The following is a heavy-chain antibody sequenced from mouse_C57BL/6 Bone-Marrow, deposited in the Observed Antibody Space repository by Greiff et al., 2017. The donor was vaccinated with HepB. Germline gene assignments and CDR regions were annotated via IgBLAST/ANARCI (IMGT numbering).Heavy chain of an antibody. CDR3: ARDGYYGDYYYAMDY. D-gene: IGHD2-3*01. Sequence: VQLKESGPGLVQPSQSLSITCTVSGFSLTSYGVHWVRQSPGKGLEWLGVIWSGGSTDYNAAFISRLSISKDNSKSKVFFRMNSLQADDRAIYYCARDGYYGDYYYAMDYWGQGTSVTVSS. V-gene: IGHV2-2*01. CDR1: GFSLTSYG. J-gene: IGHJ4*01. CDR2: IWSGGST.